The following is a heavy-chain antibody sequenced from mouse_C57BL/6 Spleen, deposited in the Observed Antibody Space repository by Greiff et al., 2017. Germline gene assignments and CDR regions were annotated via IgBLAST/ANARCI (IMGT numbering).Heavy chain of an antibody. V-gene: IGHV1-75*01. J-gene: IGHJ3*01. D-gene: IGHD1-1*01. CDR3: ARNYYGSSPWFAY. Sequence: QVQLQQSGPELVKPGASVKISCKASGYTFTDYYINWVKQRPGQGLEWIGWIFPGSGSTYYNEKFKGKATLTVDKSSSTAYMLLSSLTSEDSAVXFWARNYYGSSPWFAYGGQGTLVTVSA. CDR1: GYTFTDYY. CDR2: IFPGSGST.